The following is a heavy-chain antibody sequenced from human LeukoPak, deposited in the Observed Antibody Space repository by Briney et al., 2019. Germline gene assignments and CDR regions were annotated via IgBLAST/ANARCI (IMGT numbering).Heavy chain of an antibody. J-gene: IGHJ4*02. CDR1: GFTFSSYA. CDR2: ISSNGGST. D-gene: IGHD6-25*01. V-gene: IGHV3-64*01. Sequence: GGSLRLSCAASGFTFSSYAMHWVRQAPGKGLEYVSAISSNGGSTYYANSVKGRFTISRDNSKNTLYLQMGSLRAEDMAVYYCARTQGHAADYWGQGTLVTVSS. CDR3: ARTQGHAADY.